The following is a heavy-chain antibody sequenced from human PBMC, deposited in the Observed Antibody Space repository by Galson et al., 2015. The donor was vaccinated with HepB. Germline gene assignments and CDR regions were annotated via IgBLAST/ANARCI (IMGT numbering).Heavy chain of an antibody. V-gene: IGHV3-23*01. CDR3: AKSLGGDYGGNAGNRLIDY. CDR1: GFTFRNYV. D-gene: IGHD4-23*01. J-gene: IGHJ4*02. Sequence: SLRLSCAASGFTFRNYVMSWVRQAPGKGLEWVSAIRASDGTTYYGDSMKGQFTISGDNSKNTLYLQMNSLRVEDTAFYFCAKSLGGDYGGNAGNRLIDYRGPGAPVTVSS. CDR2: IRASDGTT.